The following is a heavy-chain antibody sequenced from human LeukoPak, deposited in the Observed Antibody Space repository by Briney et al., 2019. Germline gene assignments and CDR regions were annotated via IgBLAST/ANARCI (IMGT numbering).Heavy chain of an antibody. CDR3: ARDCSPNIAARPGGMGFDP. V-gene: IGHV1-2*02. CDR2: INPNSGGT. Sequence: GASVKVSCKASGYTFTGYYMHWVRQAPGQGLEWMGWINPNSGGTNYAQKFQGRVTMTRDTSISTAYMELSRLRSDDTAVYYCARDCSPNIAARPGGMGFDPWGQGTLVTVSS. CDR1: GYTFTGYY. J-gene: IGHJ5*02. D-gene: IGHD6-6*01.